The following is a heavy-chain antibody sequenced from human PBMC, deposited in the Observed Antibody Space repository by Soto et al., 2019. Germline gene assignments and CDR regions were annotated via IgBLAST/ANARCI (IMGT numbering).Heavy chain of an antibody. Sequence: QVQLQQSGAGLLKPSETLSLTCAVYGESFSGHIWTWIRQTPGKGLQWIGQINHSGSASYNPSLKTRVTISVHTSYSQFSLELSSVTAADTAVYYCARGLITGSHYSGGWYYFDSWGQGTQVTVSS. CDR2: INHSGSA. V-gene: IGHV4-34*01. D-gene: IGHD6-19*01. J-gene: IGHJ4*02. CDR3: ARGLITGSHYSGGWYYFDS. CDR1: GESFSGHI.